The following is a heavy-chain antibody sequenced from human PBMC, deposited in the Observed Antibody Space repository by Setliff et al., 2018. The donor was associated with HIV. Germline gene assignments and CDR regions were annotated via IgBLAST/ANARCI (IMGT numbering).Heavy chain of an antibody. D-gene: IGHD5-18*01. V-gene: IGHV5-51*01. Sequence: PGESLKISCKGSGYSFTSYWIAWLRQMPGKGLECVGIIYPGDSDTRYSPSFQGQVTISADKSISTAYLQWSSLKASDTAMYYCARLAPIQLWPRDCWFDPWGQGTLVTVSS. J-gene: IGHJ5*02. CDR3: ARLAPIQLWPRDCWFDP. CDR2: IYPGDSDT. CDR1: GYSFTSYW.